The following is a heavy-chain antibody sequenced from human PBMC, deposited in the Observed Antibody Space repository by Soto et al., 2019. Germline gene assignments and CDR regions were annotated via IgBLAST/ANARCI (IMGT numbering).Heavy chain of an antibody. D-gene: IGHD2-15*01. CDR1: GGSFSGYY. J-gene: IGHJ6*03. CDR2: INHSGST. CDR3: ASSGGGSCSGGSCYSGYYYYYMDV. Sequence: QVQLQQWGAGLLKPSETLSLTCAVYGGSFSGYYWSWIRQPPGKGLEWIGEINHSGSTNYNPSLKSRVTISVDTSKNQFSLKLSSVTAADTAVYYCASSGGGSCSGGSCYSGYYYYYMDVWGKGTTVTVSS. V-gene: IGHV4-34*01.